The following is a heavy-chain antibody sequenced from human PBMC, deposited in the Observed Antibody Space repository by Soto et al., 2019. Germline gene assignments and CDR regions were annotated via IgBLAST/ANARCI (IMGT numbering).Heavy chain of an antibody. J-gene: IGHJ6*02. Sequence: ASVKVSCKASGYTFTTSALHWVRQAPGQRPEWMGWINPASGHTKYSKKFQDRVTITRDTSASTGYMELSSLRSEDTAVYYCGRSVFGATGEILYNAIDVWGQGTTVTVSS. CDR2: INPASGHT. D-gene: IGHD1-26*01. CDR1: GYTFTTSA. CDR3: GRSVFGATGEILYNAIDV. V-gene: IGHV1-3*01.